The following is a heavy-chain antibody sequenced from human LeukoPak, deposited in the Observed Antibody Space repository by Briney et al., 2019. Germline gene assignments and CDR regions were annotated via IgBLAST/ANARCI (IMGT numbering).Heavy chain of an antibody. J-gene: IGHJ4*02. CDR1: GGTFSSYT. D-gene: IGHD3-22*01. CDR3: ARDIQDYYDSSGYPVL. CDR2: IIPILGIA. Sequence: ASVKVSCKASGGTFSSYTISWVRQAPGQGLEWMGRIIPILGIANYAQKFQGRVTITADKSTSTAYMELSSLRSEDTAVYYCARDIQDYYDSSGYPVLWGQGTLVTVSS. V-gene: IGHV1-69*04.